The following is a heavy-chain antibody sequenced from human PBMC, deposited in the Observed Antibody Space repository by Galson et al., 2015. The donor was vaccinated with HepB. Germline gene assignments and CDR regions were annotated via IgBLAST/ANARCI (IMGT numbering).Heavy chain of an antibody. CDR3: ARGGQNWYYFDYWYFDL. CDR1: GYTFTSYG. J-gene: IGHJ2*01. V-gene: IGHV1-18*01. CDR2: ISAYNGNT. Sequence: SVKVSCKASGYTFTSYGISWVRQAPGQGLEWMGWISAYNGNTNYAQKLQGRVTMTTDTSTSTAYMELRSLRSDDTAVYYCARGGQNWYYFDYWYFDLWGRGTLVTVSS. D-gene: IGHD2/OR15-2a*01.